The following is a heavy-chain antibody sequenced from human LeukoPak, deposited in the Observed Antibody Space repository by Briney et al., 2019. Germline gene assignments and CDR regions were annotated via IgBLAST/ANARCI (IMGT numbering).Heavy chain of an antibody. J-gene: IGHJ4*02. CDR3: ASEVVVAATFDY. CDR1: GFTVSSNY. D-gene: IGHD2-15*01. CDR2: IYSGGST. V-gene: IGHV3-53*01. Sequence: GGSLRLSCAASGFTVSSNYMSWVRRAPGKGLEWVSVIYSGGSTYYADSVKGRFTISRDNSKNTLYLQMNSLRAEDTAVYYCASEVVVAATFDYWGQGTLVTVSS.